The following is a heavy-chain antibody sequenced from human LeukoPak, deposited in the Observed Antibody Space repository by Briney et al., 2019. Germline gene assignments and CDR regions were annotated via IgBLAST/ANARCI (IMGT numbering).Heavy chain of an antibody. V-gene: IGHV3-49*04. CDR2: IRSKAYGGTT. Sequence: GGSLRLSCTTSGFTFGDYAMSWVRQAPGKGLEWVGFIRSKAYGGTTEYAASVKGRFTISRDDAKSIVYLQMNSLKTEDTAVYYCTRTAVPAAPVDYWGQGTLVTVSS. D-gene: IGHD2-2*01. J-gene: IGHJ4*02. CDR1: GFTFGDYA. CDR3: TRTAVPAAPVDY.